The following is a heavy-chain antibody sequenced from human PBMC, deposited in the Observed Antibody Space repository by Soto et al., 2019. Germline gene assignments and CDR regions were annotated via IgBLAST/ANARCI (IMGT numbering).Heavy chain of an antibody. CDR2: IYHSGST. V-gene: IGHV4-30-2*01. Sequence: SETLSLTCAVSGGSISSGGYSWSWIRQPPGKGLEWIGYIYHSGSTYYNPSLKSRVTISVDRSKNQFSLKLSSVTAADTAVYYCAGIYGSGSYYNVRWFDPWGQGTLVTVSS. CDR1: GGSISSGGYS. J-gene: IGHJ5*02. D-gene: IGHD3-10*01. CDR3: AGIYGSGSYYNVRWFDP.